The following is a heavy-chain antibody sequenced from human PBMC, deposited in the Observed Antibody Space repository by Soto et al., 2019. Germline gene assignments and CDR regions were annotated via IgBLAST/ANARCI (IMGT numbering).Heavy chain of an antibody. D-gene: IGHD3-10*01. V-gene: IGHV3-23*01. CDR2: ISGGGDTT. J-gene: IGHJ4*02. CDR1: GFTFNNYA. CDR3: AKGRGGSGSLTPRVDF. Sequence: EVQLLESGGGLVQPGGSLRLSCAASGFTFNNYAMTWVRQAPGKGLEWVSAISGGGDTTSYADSVKGRFTLSRDGSNNTLYLQMSSLRAEDTALYYCAKGRGGSGSLTPRVDFWGQGTLVTVSS.